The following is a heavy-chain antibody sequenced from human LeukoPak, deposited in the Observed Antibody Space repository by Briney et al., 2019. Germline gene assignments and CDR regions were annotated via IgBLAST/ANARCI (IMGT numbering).Heavy chain of an antibody. J-gene: IGHJ4*02. V-gene: IGHV3-74*01. CDR2: INSDGSNT. CDR3: ARAIALQIDN. Sequence: PGGSLRLSCAASGFTFSGFWMQWVRHAPGKGLVWVSRINSDGSNTRYADSVKGRFTISRDNARNTLYLQMNSLRVEDTAVYYCARAIALQIDNWGQGTLVTVSS. CDR1: GFTFSGFW. D-gene: IGHD2-21*01.